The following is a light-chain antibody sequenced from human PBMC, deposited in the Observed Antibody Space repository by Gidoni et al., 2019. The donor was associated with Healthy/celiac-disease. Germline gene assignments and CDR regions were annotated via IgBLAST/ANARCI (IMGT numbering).Light chain of an antibody. Sequence: DIQMTQSPSSLSASVGDRVTITCQASQDISNYLNWYQQKQGKAPKLLIYDASNLETGVPSRFSGSGSGTDFTFTSSSLQPEDIATYYCQQYDNLPRTFGQXTKVEIK. V-gene: IGKV1-33*01. CDR1: QDISNY. J-gene: IGKJ1*01. CDR2: DAS. CDR3: QQYDNLPRT.